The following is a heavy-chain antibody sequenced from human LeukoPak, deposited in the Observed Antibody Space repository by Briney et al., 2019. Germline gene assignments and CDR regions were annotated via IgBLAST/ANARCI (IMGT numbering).Heavy chain of an antibody. J-gene: IGHJ4*02. CDR1: GGSISSYY. Sequence: SETLSPTCTVSGGSISSYYWSWIRQPPGKGLEWIAHISDIGSINYNPSLKSRVTISVDTSKNQFSLKLSSVTAADTAVYYCARGAGAVAGIGIDYWGQGTLVTVSS. CDR3: ARGAGAVAGIGIDY. CDR2: ISDIGSI. V-gene: IGHV4-59*01. D-gene: IGHD6-19*01.